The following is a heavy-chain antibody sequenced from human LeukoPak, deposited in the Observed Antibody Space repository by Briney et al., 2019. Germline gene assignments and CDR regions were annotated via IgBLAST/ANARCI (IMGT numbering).Heavy chain of an antibody. CDR3: ARGSDRGYYYYYGMDV. CDR2: IYYSGST. Sequence: SKTLSLTCTVSGGSISSYYWSWIRQPPGKGLEWIGYIYYSGSTNYNPSLKSRVTISVDTSKNQFSLKLSSVTAADTAVYYCARGSDRGYYYYYGMDVWGKGTTVTVSS. CDR1: GGSISSYY. V-gene: IGHV4-59*01. J-gene: IGHJ6*04. D-gene: IGHD3-10*01.